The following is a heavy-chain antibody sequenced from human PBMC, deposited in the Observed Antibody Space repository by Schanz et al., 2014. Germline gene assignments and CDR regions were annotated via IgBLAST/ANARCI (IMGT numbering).Heavy chain of an antibody. Sequence: EVQLVESGGGLVQPGGSLRLSCAASGFTFSSFAMYWVRQAPGKGLEYVSAISSDGGTTVYTSSVKGRFTVSRDNAKNILYLQMDRLRPEDMAVYYCARDRDYGGGRFFDSWGQGILVTVSS. CDR1: GFTFSSFA. D-gene: IGHD4-17*01. J-gene: IGHJ4*02. CDR3: ARDRDYGGGRFFDS. CDR2: ISSDGGTT. V-gene: IGHV3-64*01.